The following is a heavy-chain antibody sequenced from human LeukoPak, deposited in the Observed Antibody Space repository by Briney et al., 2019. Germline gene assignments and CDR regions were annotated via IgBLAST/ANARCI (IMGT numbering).Heavy chain of an antibody. CDR3: AREQLDP. J-gene: IGHJ5*02. CDR2: ICAYNGNT. V-gene: IGHV1-18*01. Sequence: ASVKVSCKASGYTFTSYGISWVRQAPGQGLEWMGWICAYNGNTNYAQKFQGRVTMTTDTSISTAYMELSSLRSEDTAVYYCAREQLDPWGQGTLVTVSS. D-gene: IGHD6-13*01. CDR1: GYTFTSYG.